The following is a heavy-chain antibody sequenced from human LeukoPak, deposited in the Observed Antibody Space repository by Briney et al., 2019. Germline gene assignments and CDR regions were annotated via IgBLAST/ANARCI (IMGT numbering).Heavy chain of an antibody. CDR1: GFTFSSYA. D-gene: IGHD5-12*01. CDR2: ISGSGGST. Sequence: GGSLRLSCAASGFTFSSYAMSWVRQAPGKGLEWVSAISGSGGSTYYADSVKGRFTISRDSSKNTLFLQMNILRVEDTAVYYCVKEVVATIPPLWGQGILVTVSS. CDR3: VKEVVATIPPL. V-gene: IGHV3-23*01. J-gene: IGHJ4*02.